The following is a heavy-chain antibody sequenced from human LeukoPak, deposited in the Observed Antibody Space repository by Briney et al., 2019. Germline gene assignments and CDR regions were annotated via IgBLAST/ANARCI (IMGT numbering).Heavy chain of an antibody. D-gene: IGHD7-27*01. V-gene: IGHV1-69*13. J-gene: IGHJ4*02. CDR3: ARGLPNWGYDY. Sequence: GASVKVSCKASGGTFSSYAISWVQQAPGQGLEWMGGIIPIFGTANYAQKFQGRVTITADESTSTAYMELSSLRSDDTAVYYCARGLPNWGYDYWGPGTLVTVSS. CDR2: IIPIFGTA. CDR1: GGTFSSYA.